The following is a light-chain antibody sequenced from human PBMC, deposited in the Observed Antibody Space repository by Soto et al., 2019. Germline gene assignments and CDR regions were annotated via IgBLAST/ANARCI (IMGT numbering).Light chain of an antibody. Sequence: SALTPPASVSGSPGQSITISCTLTSIDFGAYNYVSWYQQHPGKAPKLMIYEVINRPSGVSNRFSGSKSGNTASLTISGLQAEDEADYYCGSYTSASTLVFGTGTKVTVL. V-gene: IGLV2-14*01. J-gene: IGLJ1*01. CDR2: EVI. CDR1: SIDFGAYNY. CDR3: GSYTSASTLV.